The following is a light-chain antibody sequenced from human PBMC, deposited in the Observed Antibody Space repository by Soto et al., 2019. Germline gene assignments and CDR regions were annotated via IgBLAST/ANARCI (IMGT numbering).Light chain of an antibody. CDR3: SSYTSTSTLVV. Sequence: QSVLTQPASVSGSPGQSITIFCTGTSSDVGGYNYVSWYQQHPGKAPKLMIYDVSNRPSGVSNRFSGSKSGNTASLTISWLQAEDEADYYCSSYTSTSTLVVFGGGTKLTVL. CDR1: SSDVGGYNY. V-gene: IGLV2-14*01. J-gene: IGLJ2*01. CDR2: DVS.